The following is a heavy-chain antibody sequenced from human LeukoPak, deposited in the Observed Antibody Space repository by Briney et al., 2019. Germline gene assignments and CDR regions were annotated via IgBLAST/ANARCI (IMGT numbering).Heavy chain of an antibody. CDR2: ISASGGNT. D-gene: IGHD4-17*01. V-gene: IGHV3-23*01. Sequence: GGTLRLSCAASGFTFIRYGMTWVRQSPGKGLEWVSGISASGGNTHYAASVKGRFTISRDDSKNTVYLQRNSLRADDTAVYYCARGGDYGVKIDYWGQGTLVTVSS. CDR3: ARGGDYGVKIDY. J-gene: IGHJ4*02. CDR1: GFTFIRYG.